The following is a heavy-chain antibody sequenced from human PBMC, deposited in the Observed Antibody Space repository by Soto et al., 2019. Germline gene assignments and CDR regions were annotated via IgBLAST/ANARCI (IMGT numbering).Heavy chain of an antibody. D-gene: IGHD6-19*01. Sequence: EVQLLESGGGLVQPGGSLRLSCAASGFTFSSYAMSWVRQAPGKGLEWVSGISGSGGSTYNADSVNGRFTNSRDNSKSTLNLQMSSLRAEDTAVYYCAKPPYSSGWYKFDSWGQGTLVTVSS. V-gene: IGHV3-23*01. CDR3: AKPPYSSGWYKFDS. CDR2: ISGSGGST. CDR1: GFTFSSYA. J-gene: IGHJ4*02.